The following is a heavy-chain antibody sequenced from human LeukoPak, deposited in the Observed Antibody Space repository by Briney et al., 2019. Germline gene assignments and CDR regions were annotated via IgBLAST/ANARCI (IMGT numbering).Heavy chain of an antibody. D-gene: IGHD1-26*01. V-gene: IGHV3-21*01. CDR3: AKDGDTMSGTYYYDMDV. CDR2: ISRSSAYI. CDR1: GFTLSSYS. J-gene: IGHJ6*03. Sequence: PGGSLRLSCAASGFTLSSYSMNWVRQAPGKGLEWVSSISRSSAYIYYADSVKGRFTISRDNSKNTLYLQMNSLRGEDTAVYYCAKDGDTMSGTYYYDMDVWGKGTTVTIS.